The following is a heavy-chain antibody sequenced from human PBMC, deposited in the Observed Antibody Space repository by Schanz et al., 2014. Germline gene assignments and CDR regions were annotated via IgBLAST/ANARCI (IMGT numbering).Heavy chain of an antibody. CDR3: ARAAYGGYTSTPLRY. V-gene: IGHV1-2*06. CDR2: INPNSGAA. J-gene: IGHJ4*02. CDR1: GYTFTDYY. Sequence: QVQLVQSGAEVKKPGASVKISCKASGYTFTDYYMYWVRQAPGQGLEWMGRINPNSGAANYAQKFQGRVTLTRDTSRSTVYMELSSLRSEDTAVYYCARAAYGGYTSTPLRYWGQGTLVTVSS. D-gene: IGHD5-12*01.